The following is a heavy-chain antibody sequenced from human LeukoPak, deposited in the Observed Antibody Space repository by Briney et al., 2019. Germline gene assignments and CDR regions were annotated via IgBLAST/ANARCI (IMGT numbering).Heavy chain of an antibody. D-gene: IGHD1-26*01. CDR1: GLTFSSYS. Sequence: GGSLRLSCAASGLTFSSYSMNWVRQAPGKGLEWVSSISSISSYIYYADSVKGRFTVSRDNAKNSLYLQMDSLRAEDTAVYYCARDPSGTYYPRVSGALDIWGQGTMVTVSS. J-gene: IGHJ3*02. CDR2: ISSISSYI. V-gene: IGHV3-21*01. CDR3: ARDPSGTYYPRVSGALDI.